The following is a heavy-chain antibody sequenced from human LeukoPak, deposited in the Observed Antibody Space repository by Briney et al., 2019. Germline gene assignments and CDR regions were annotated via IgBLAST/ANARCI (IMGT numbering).Heavy chain of an antibody. CDR2: MYHSGIS. CDR1: GGSISSYY. CDR3: ARVRYFDSGGYYYDFDF. D-gene: IGHD3-22*01. Sequence: SETLSLTCTVSGGSISSYYWGWIRQPPGKGLEWIGHMYHSGISFYNPSLKSRVTISLDTSKNQFSLRLTSVTAADTAVYYCARVRYFDSGGYYYDFDFWGQGALVTVSS. V-gene: IGHV4-59*08. J-gene: IGHJ4*02.